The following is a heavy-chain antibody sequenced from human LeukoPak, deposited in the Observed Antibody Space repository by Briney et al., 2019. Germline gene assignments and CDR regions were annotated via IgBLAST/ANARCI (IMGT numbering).Heavy chain of an antibody. CDR2: ISSSSSYT. D-gene: IGHD6-19*01. J-gene: IGHJ4*02. Sequence: GGSLRLSCAASGFTVSSNYMNWVRQAPGKGLEWVSYISSSSSYTNYADSVKGRFTISRDNAKNSLYLQMNSLRAEDTAVCYCATDSSGLNYWGQGTLVTVSS. V-gene: IGHV3-11*06. CDR1: GFTVSSNY. CDR3: ATDSSGLNY.